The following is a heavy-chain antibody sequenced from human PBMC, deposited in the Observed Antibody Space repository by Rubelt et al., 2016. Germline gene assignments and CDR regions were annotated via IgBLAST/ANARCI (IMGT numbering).Heavy chain of an antibody. D-gene: IGHD5-18*01. J-gene: IGHJ4*02. CDR2: TQYSGST. CDR3: ARHPTALDIYYFDY. CDR1: GASISSRSYF. V-gene: IGHV4-39*01. Sequence: QLQLQESGPGLVKPSETPSLTCTVSGASISSRSYFWGWIRQPPGKGLEWIGSTQYSGSTYYNAVLKSRATISVDTSKNQFSLKLSAVTAADTAVYYCARHPTALDIYYFDYWGQGTLVTVSS.